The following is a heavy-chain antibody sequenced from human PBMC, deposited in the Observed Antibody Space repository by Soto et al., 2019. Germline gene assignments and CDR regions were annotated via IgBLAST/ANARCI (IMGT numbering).Heavy chain of an antibody. V-gene: IGHV5-51*01. CDR1: GYNFTTFW. J-gene: IGHJ4*02. Sequence: GESLKISCKGSGYNFTTFWIGWVRQVPGKGLEWMGIIYPGDSETKYSPDFEGQVTISADRSTNTAYLQWRSLRASDTAMYYCARLGFPGAIYFDSWGLGTLVTVSS. CDR3: ARLGFPGAIYFDS. CDR2: IYPGDSET.